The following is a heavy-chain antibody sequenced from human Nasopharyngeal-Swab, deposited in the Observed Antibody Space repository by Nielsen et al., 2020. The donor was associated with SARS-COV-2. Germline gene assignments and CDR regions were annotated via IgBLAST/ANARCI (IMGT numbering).Heavy chain of an antibody. Sequence: SVKVSCNASGGTFSSYAISWVRQAPGQGLEWMGGIVPMFGTAKYAQNFQGRVTLTADESTTTAYMELTSLRSEDTAVYYCARAKSLHTEYNCFDPWGQGTLVTVSS. V-gene: IGHV1-69*13. CDR2: IVPMFGTA. CDR1: GGTFSSYA. CDR3: ARAKSLHTEYNCFDP. J-gene: IGHJ5*02. D-gene: IGHD3-10*01.